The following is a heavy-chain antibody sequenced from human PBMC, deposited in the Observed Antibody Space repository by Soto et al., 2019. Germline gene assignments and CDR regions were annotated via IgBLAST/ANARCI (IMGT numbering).Heavy chain of an antibody. D-gene: IGHD4-17*01. J-gene: IGHJ4*02. V-gene: IGHV3-48*02. CDR3: ARDPYGGNSRGYYCDY. CDR1: GFTFSSYN. CDR2: ISSSSITI. Sequence: PGGSLRLFCAASGFTFSSYNMNWVRQAPGKGLEWVSYISSSSITIYYADSVKGRFTISRDNAKNSLYLQMNSLRDEDTAVYYCARDPYGGNSRGYYCDYWGQGTLVTVSS.